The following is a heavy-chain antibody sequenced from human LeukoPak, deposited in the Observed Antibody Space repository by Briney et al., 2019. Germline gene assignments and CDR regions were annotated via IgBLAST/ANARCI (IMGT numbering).Heavy chain of an antibody. J-gene: IGHJ4*02. CDR2: IYPGDSDT. D-gene: IGHD5-24*01. CDR1: GYSFTSYW. V-gene: IGHV5-51*01. Sequence: GESLKISCKGSGYSFTSYWIGWVRQMPGKGLEWMGIIYPGDSDTRYSPSFQGQVTISADKSISTACLQWSSLKASDTAMYYCAGQSRRDGYNFDYWGQGTLVTVSS. CDR3: AGQSRRDGYNFDY.